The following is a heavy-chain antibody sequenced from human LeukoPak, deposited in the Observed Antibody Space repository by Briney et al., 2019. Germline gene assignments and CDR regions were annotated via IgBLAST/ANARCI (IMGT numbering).Heavy chain of an antibody. CDR3: AKGDLYVGFDY. V-gene: IGHV3-20*04. D-gene: IGHD3-16*01. J-gene: IGHJ4*02. Sequence: PGGSLRLSCAASGFTFDDYGMSWVRQAPGKGLEWVSGINWNGGSTGYADSVKGRFTISRDNSKNTLYLQMNTLRAEDTAVYYCAKGDLYVGFDYWGQGTLVTVSS. CDR1: GFTFDDYG. CDR2: INWNGGST.